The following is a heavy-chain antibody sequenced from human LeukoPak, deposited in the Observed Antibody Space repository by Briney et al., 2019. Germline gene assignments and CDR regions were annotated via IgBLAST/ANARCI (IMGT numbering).Heavy chain of an antibody. D-gene: IGHD2-15*01. CDR2: ISGSGGST. J-gene: IGHJ4*02. CDR1: GFTFSSYA. V-gene: IGHV3-23*01. Sequence: QLGRSLRLSCAASGFTFSSYAMTWVRQAPGKGLEWVSVISGSGGSTYYADSVKGRFTLSRDNSKNTLYLQMNSLRAEDTAVYYCAKSIGGVVVVAADYWGQGTLVTVSS. CDR3: AKSIGGVVVVAADY.